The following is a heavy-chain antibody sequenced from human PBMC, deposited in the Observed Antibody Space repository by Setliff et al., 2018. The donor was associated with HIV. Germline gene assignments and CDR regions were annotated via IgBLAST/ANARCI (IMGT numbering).Heavy chain of an antibody. CDR2: IYNSGNS. Sequence: SETLSLTCNVSGDPISNHYWNWIRQPPGKGLEWIATIYNSGNSVSNPSLKSRVTISIDTSKNHFSLTLNSVTAADSAVYYCARVEAKVRGATYGMDVWGQGTMVTVSS. V-gene: IGHV4-59*11. D-gene: IGHD3-10*01. CDR3: ARVEAKVRGATYGMDV. CDR1: GDPISNHY. J-gene: IGHJ6*02.